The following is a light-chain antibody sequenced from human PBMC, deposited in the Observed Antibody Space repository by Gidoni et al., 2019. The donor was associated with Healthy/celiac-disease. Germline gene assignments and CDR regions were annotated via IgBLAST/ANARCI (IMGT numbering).Light chain of an antibody. CDR2: DAS. Sequence: IVFTQSPATLSLSPGERATLSCRASQSVSSYLAWYQQKPGQAPRLLIYDASNRATGIPARFSGSGSGTDFTLTISSLEPEDFAVYYCQQSSNWPLTFGGXTKVEIK. J-gene: IGKJ4*01. V-gene: IGKV3-11*01. CDR3: QQSSNWPLT. CDR1: QSVSSY.